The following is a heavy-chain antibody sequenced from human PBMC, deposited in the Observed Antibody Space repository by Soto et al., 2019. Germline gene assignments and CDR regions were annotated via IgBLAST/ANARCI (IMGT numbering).Heavy chain of an antibody. Sequence: SETLSLTCTVSGGSISSYYWSWIRQPPGKGLEWIGYIYYSGSTNYNPSLKSRVTISVDTSKNQFSLKLSSVTAADTAVYYCARVLSCSSTSCYDGWFDPWGQGTLVTVSS. D-gene: IGHD2-2*01. CDR1: GGSISSYY. CDR2: IYYSGST. J-gene: IGHJ5*02. V-gene: IGHV4-59*01. CDR3: ARVLSCSSTSCYDGWFDP.